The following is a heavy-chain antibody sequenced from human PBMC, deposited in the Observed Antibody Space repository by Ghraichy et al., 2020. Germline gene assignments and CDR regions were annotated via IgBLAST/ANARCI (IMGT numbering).Heavy chain of an antibody. CDR2: ISSSSSYT. J-gene: IGHJ4*02. D-gene: IGHD3-22*01. CDR3: ARAMGIYYDSSGYSPGFDY. Sequence: GGSLRLSCAASGFTFSDYYMSWIRQAPGKGLEWVSYISSSSSYTNYADSVKGRFTISRDNAKNSLYLQMNSLRAEDTAVYYCARAMGIYYDSSGYSPGFDYWGQGTLVTVSS. CDR1: GFTFSDYY. V-gene: IGHV3-11*05.